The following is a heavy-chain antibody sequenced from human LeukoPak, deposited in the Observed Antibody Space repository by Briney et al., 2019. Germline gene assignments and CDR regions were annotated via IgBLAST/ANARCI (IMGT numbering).Heavy chain of an antibody. CDR3: AQPDIVTGGHEVGYYYGMDV. J-gene: IGHJ6*02. CDR1: GDSVSSNSAA. CDR2: TYYRSKWYN. Sequence: SQTLSLTCAISGDSVSSNSAAWNWIRQSPSRGLEWLGRTYYRSKWYNDYAVSVKSRITINPDTSKNQFSLQLNSVTPEDTAVYYCAQPDIVTGGHEVGYYYGMDVWGQGTTVTVSS. V-gene: IGHV6-1*01. D-gene: IGHD3-9*01.